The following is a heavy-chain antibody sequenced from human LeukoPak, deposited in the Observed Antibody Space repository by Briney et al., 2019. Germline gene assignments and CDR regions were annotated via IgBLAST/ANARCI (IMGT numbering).Heavy chain of an antibody. Sequence: GESLKISCKGSGYNFSSYWIGWVRQMPGKGLEWMGVIFLGDSDTTYSPSFQGQVTISADKSISTAYLQWSSLKASDTAMYYCARRTAASGRVDYWGQGTLVTVSS. CDR2: IFLGDSDT. CDR3: ARRTAASGRVDY. CDR1: GYNFSSYW. D-gene: IGHD6-13*01. V-gene: IGHV5-51*01. J-gene: IGHJ4*02.